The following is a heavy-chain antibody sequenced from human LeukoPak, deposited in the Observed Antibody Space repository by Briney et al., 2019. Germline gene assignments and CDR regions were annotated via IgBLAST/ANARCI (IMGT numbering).Heavy chain of an antibody. CDR1: GGSISSHY. CDR2: IYYSGST. CDR3: ARSVDTYYYYYMDV. V-gene: IGHV4-59*11. D-gene: IGHD5-18*01. Sequence: SETLSLTCTVSGGSISSHYWSWIRQPPGKGLEWIGYIYYSGSTNYNPSLKSRVTISVDTSKNQFSLKLSSVTAADTAVYYCARSVDTYYYYYMDVWGKGTTVTVSS. J-gene: IGHJ6*03.